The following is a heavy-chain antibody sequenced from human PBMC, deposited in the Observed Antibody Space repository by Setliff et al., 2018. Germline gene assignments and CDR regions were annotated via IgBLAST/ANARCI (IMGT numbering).Heavy chain of an antibody. D-gene: IGHD2-15*01. V-gene: IGHV3-64*01. J-gene: IGHJ6*02. CDR2: ISSNGGST. CDR3: ARGIAGSVYGMDV. CDR1: GFTFSSYA. Sequence: GGSLRLSCAASGFTFSSYAMHWVRQAPGKGLEYGSAISSNGGSTYYANSVKGRLTISRDNSKNTLYLQMGSLRAEDMAVYYCARGIAGSVYGMDVWGQGTTVTVSS.